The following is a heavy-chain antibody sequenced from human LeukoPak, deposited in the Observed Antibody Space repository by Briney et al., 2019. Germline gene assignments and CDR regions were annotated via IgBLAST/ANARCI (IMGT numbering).Heavy chain of an antibody. J-gene: IGHJ4*02. D-gene: IGHD3-16*01. CDR3: ARDWAWGGFDF. Sequence: GGSLRLSCVASGFIFSGYWMHWVRQAPGKGLEWVSRIKPDGTTTYYGDSVKGRFTVSRDNAKNTLYLQMNFLRADDTAVYYCARDWAWGGFDFWGQGTLVTVSS. CDR2: IKPDGTTT. CDR1: GFIFSGYW. V-gene: IGHV3-74*01.